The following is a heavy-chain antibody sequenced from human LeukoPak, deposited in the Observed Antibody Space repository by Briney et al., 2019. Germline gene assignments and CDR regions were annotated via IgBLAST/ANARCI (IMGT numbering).Heavy chain of an antibody. V-gene: IGHV4-59*01. CDR1: GGSISSYY. D-gene: IGHD2-15*01. Sequence: SETLSLTCTVSGGSISSYYWSWIRQPPGKGLEWIGYIYYSGSTNYNPSLKSRVTIPVDTSKNQFSLKLSSVTAADTAVYYCARAATRYCSGGSCYRYRTYWYFDLWGRGTLVTVSS. CDR2: IYYSGST. CDR3: ARAATRYCSGGSCYRYRTYWYFDL. J-gene: IGHJ2*01.